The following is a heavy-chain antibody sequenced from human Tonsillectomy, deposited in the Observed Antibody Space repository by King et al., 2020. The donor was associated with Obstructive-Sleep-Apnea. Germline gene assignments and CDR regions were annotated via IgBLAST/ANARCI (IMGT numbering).Heavy chain of an antibody. CDR3: ARDSRMSRGWFDP. CDR1: GYTFTSYA. V-gene: IGHV1-18*04. D-gene: IGHD2-8*01. J-gene: IGHJ5*02. CDR2: INVYNDNT. Sequence: QLVQSGAEVKTPGASVKVSCKASGYTFTSYAISWVRQAPGQGLEWMGRINVYNDNTNYAQTFKDRVTMTTDTSTSTAYMELRSLRSDDTAVYYCARDSRMSRGWFDPWGQGTLVSVSS.